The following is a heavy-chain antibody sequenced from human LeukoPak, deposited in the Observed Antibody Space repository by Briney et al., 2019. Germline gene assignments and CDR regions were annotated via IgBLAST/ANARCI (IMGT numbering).Heavy chain of an antibody. Sequence: ASVKVSCKASGYTFTSYDINWVRQATGQGLEWMGWMNPNSGNTGYAQKFQGRVTMTRNTSISAAYMELSSLRSEDTAVYHCARIETSHYDFWSGSYYWGQGTLVTVSS. J-gene: IGHJ4*02. CDR3: ARIETSHYDFWSGSYY. V-gene: IGHV1-8*01. CDR1: GYTFTSYD. D-gene: IGHD3-3*01. CDR2: MNPNSGNT.